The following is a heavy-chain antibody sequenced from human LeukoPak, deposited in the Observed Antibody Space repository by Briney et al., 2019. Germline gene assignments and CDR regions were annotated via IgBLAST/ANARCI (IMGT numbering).Heavy chain of an antibody. D-gene: IGHD3-16*02. J-gene: IGHJ4*02. Sequence: ASVKVSCKASGYTFTSYGISWVRQAPGQGLEWMGWISAYNGNTDYAPKLQGRVTMTTDTSTSTAYMELRSLRSDDSAVYYCARSSPYDYIWGSYRSAGGGFDYWGQGTLVTVSS. CDR2: ISAYNGNT. CDR1: GYTFTSYG. CDR3: ARSSPYDYIWGSYRSAGGGFDY. V-gene: IGHV1-18*01.